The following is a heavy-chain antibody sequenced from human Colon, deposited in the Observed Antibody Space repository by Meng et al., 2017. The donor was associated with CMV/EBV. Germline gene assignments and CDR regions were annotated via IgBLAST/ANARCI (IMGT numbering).Heavy chain of an antibody. CDR3: ARGRATGYFDF. J-gene: IGHJ4*02. CDR2: IYSGGST. V-gene: IGHV3-53*01. CDR1: GFTVSSNY. Sequence: GESLKISCAASGFTVSSNYMSWVRQAPGKGLECVSLIYSGGSTYYADSVKGRFTISRDDSKNTLYLQMNTLRAEDTAVYYCARGRATGYFDFWGQGTLVTVS. D-gene: IGHD1-26*01.